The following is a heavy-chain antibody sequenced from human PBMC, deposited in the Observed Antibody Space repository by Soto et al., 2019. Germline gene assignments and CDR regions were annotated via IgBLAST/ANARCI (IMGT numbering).Heavy chain of an antibody. J-gene: IGHJ4*02. CDR1: GDSISSRSYY. CDR3: ARQRTAVVTKAYFDG. CDR2: IYYSGST. D-gene: IGHD2-21*02. V-gene: IGHV4-39*01. Sequence: PSEPLSLTCTVTGDSISSRSYYWGWIRQPPGKGLEWIGSIYYSGSTYNNPSLRSRVSMSIDTSKDQFSLKLKSVTAADTALYFCARQRTAVVTKAYFDGCGPGALVTV.